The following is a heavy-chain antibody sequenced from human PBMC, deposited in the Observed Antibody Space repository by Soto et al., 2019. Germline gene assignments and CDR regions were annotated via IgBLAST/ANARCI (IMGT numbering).Heavy chain of an antibody. J-gene: IGHJ3*02. V-gene: IGHV3-21*01. Sequence: PGGSLRLSCAASGFTFSSYSMNWVRQAPGKGLEWVSSISSSSSYIYYADSVKGRFTISRDNAKNSLYLQMNSLRAEDTAVYYWARIQLGYDALDIWGQGTMVTVSS. CDR1: GFTFSSYS. CDR3: ARIQLGYDALDI. D-gene: IGHD6-6*01. CDR2: ISSSSSYI.